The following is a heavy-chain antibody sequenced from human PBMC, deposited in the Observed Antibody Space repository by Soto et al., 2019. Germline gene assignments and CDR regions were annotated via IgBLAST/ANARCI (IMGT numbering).Heavy chain of an antibody. CDR2: ISTYNGNT. D-gene: IGHD3-10*01. Sequence: QVQLVQSGDEVKKPGASVKVSCKASGYPFTTYGITWVRQAPGQGLEWMGWISTYNGNTNYAQKFQDRVTIIEDESTSTVYMELRSLRSNDTAVYYCAVAMVREILIFESSGMHVWGQGTTVIVSS. J-gene: IGHJ6*02. CDR3: AVAMVREILIFESSGMHV. V-gene: IGHV1-18*04. CDR1: GYPFTTYG.